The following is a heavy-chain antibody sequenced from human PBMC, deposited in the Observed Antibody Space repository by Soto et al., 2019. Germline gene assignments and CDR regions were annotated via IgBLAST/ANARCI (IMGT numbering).Heavy chain of an antibody. CDR2: IHHSGST. J-gene: IGHJ4*02. Sequence: QVQLQESGPGLVRPSGTVSLTCAVSGGSISNGDWWSWVRQPPGKGLEWIGEIHHSGSTNYNPSLKCRVTMSVVPSKNLFSLTLNSVTAADTAFYYCARDQGSHPGDWGQGTLVSVSS. V-gene: IGHV4-4*02. CDR1: GGSISNGDW. CDR3: ARDQGSHPGD. D-gene: IGHD6-13*01.